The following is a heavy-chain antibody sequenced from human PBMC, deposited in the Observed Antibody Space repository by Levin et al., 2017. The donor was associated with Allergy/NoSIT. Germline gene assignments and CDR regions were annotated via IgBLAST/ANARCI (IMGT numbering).Heavy chain of an antibody. Sequence: GSLRLSCTVSGASISSYYWSWIRQPPGKGLEWIAYVYYSGSTNQNPSLKSRVTTTLDTSKNQFSLKLSAVTAADTAVDYCARGVSKMADWGQGTLVTVSS. J-gene: IGHJ4*02. CDR2: VYYSGST. D-gene: IGHD5-24*01. CDR3: ARGVSKMAD. V-gene: IGHV4-59*08. CDR1: GASISSYY.